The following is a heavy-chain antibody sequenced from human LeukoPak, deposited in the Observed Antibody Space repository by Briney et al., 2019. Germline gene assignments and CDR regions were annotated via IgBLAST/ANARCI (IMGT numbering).Heavy chain of an antibody. D-gene: IGHD2-15*01. J-gene: IGHJ5*02. CDR1: GFTFSDYG. CDR2: IWYDGTNE. V-gene: IGHV3-33*06. CDR3: AKDAPSRKVAAGGEFDP. Sequence: GGSLRLSCAASGFTFSDYGMHWVRQAPGKGLEWVALIWYDGTNEYYPDSVKGRFTIARDNSKYMQYLEMNSLRVEDTAVYYCAKDAPSRKVAAGGEFDPGGQGTRVIV.